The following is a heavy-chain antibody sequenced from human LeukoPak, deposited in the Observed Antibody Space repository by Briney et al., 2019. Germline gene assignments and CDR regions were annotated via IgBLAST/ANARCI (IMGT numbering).Heavy chain of an antibody. V-gene: IGHV1-69*05. D-gene: IGHD2-2*01. CDR1: GGTFSSYA. CDR2: IIPIFGTA. J-gene: IGHJ6*03. CDR3: AREGLDVVVPAAMLGDYYYYYYMDV. Sequence: SVKVSCKASGGTFSSYAISWVRQAPGQGLEWMGGIIPIFGTANYAQKFQGRVTITTDESTSTAYMELSSLRSEDTAVYYCAREGLDVVVPAAMLGDYYYYYYMDVWGKGTTVTVSS.